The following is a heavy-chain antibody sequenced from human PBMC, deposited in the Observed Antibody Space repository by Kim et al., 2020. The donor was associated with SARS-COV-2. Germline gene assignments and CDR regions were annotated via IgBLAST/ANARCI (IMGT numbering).Heavy chain of an antibody. CDR1: GFTFSSYA. CDR3: ARVPIPPYYYDSSGFPNDAFDI. CDR2: ISYDGSNK. Sequence: GGSLRLSCAASGFTFSSYAMHWVRQAPGKGLEWVAVISYDGSNKYYVDSVKGRFTISRDNSKNTLYLQMNSLRAEDTAVYYCARVPIPPYYYDSSGFPNDAFDIWGQGTMVTVSS. V-gene: IGHV3-30*04. D-gene: IGHD3-22*01. J-gene: IGHJ3*02.